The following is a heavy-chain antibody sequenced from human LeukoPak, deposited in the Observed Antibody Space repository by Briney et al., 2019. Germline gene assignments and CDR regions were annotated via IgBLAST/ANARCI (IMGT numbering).Heavy chain of an antibody. V-gene: IGHV3-23*01. Sequence: GGSLRLSCAASGFTFNSYAMSWVRQAPGKGLEWVSAISGSGGSTYYADSVKGRFTISRDNSKNTLYLQMNSLRAEDTAVYYCAKDNFYDSSGYYDYWGQGTLVTVSS. CDR1: GFTFNSYA. J-gene: IGHJ4*02. CDR3: AKDNFYDSSGYYDY. D-gene: IGHD3-22*01. CDR2: ISGSGGST.